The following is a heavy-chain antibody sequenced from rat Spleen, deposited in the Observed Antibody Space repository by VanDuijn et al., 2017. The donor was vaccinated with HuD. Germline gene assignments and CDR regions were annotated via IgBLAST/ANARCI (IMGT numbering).Heavy chain of an antibody. CDR1: GFTFSDYN. CDR2: ISYGDSSGHSST. CDR3: ARRHYGYTDYFDY. Sequence: EVQLVESDGGLVQPGRSLKLSCAASGFTFSDYNMAWVRQAPKKGLEWVATISYGDSSGHSSTYYRDSVKGRFTISTDNAKSTLSLQMDSLRSEDTATYYCARRHYGYTDYFDYWGQGVMVTVSS. J-gene: IGHJ2*01. V-gene: IGHV5-7*01. D-gene: IGHD1-6*01.